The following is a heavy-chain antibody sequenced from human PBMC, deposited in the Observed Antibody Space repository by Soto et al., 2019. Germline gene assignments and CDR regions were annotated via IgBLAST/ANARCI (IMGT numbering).Heavy chain of an antibody. Sequence: LSLTCAASGFTFSDYYMSWIRQAPGKGLEWVSYISSSGSTIYYADSVKGRFTISRDNAKNSLYLQMNSLRAEDTAVYYCARVDIVVVVAATRPDAFDIWGQGTMVTVSS. CDR1: GFTFSDYY. CDR3: ARVDIVVVVAATRPDAFDI. V-gene: IGHV3-11*01. J-gene: IGHJ3*02. D-gene: IGHD2-15*01. CDR2: ISSSGSTI.